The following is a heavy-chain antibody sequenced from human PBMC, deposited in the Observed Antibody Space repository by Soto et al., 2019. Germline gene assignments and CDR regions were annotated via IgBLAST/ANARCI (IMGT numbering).Heavy chain of an antibody. J-gene: IGHJ5*01. CDR3: ARPLCSTNSYHNWFDS. D-gene: IGHD2-2*01. CDR1: GYIFTGYY. V-gene: IGHV1-2*02. Sequence: ASVKVSCKASGYIFTGYYINWVRQAPGQGLEWMGWINPNSGDTSYLQKFQGRVSMTTDTSINTAYMELSRVTSDDTAVYYCARPLCSTNSYHNWFDSWGQGTLVTVSS. CDR2: INPNSGDT.